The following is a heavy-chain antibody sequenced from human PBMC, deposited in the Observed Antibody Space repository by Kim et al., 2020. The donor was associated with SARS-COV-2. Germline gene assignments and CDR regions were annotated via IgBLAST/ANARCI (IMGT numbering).Heavy chain of an antibody. J-gene: IGHJ4*02. Sequence: NTRESQKCQGRVSITRDTSATTAYLELSGLISEDTAVYYCAREAVAGSFDYWGQGTLVTVSS. D-gene: IGHD6-19*01. CDR2: NT. CDR3: AREAVAGSFDY. V-gene: IGHV1-3*01.